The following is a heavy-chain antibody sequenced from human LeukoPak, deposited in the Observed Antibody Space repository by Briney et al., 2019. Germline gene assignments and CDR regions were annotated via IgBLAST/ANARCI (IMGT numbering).Heavy chain of an antibody. CDR3: ARQRGYNSRYFDY. V-gene: IGHV4-39*01. D-gene: IGHD5-18*01. CDR2: IYYSGST. Sequence: SETLSLTCTVSGGSISSSSYYWGSIRQPPGKGLEWIGSIYYSGSTYYNPSLKSRVTISVDTSKNQFSLKLSSVTAADTAVYYCARQRGYNSRYFDYWGQGTLVTVSS. J-gene: IGHJ4*02. CDR1: GGSISSSSYY.